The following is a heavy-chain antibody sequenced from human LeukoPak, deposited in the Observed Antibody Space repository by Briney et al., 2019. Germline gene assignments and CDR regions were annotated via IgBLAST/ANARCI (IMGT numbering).Heavy chain of an antibody. J-gene: IGHJ4*02. V-gene: IGHV1-2*06. D-gene: IGHD3-9*01. Sequence: ASVKVSCKASGYTFTGYYMHWVRQAPGQGLEWMGRINPNSGGTNYAQKFQGRVTMTRDTSISTAYMELSSLRSEDTAVYYCATSYYDILTGYSAFDYWGQGTLVTVSS. CDR1: GYTFTGYY. CDR2: INPNSGGT. CDR3: ATSYYDILTGYSAFDY.